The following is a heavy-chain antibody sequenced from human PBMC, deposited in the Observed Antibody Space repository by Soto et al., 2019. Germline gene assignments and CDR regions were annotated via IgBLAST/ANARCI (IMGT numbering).Heavy chain of an antibody. V-gene: IGHV1-69*06. CDR3: ATGGHNDGYNFYHGMDV. CDR2: VIPLFDTA. D-gene: IGHD5-18*01. CDR1: GGIFTNNA. Sequence: QVKVVQSGAEVKKPGSSVKVSCKVSGGIFTNNAISWVRQAPGQGLEWLGGVIPLFDTAYYEQIFRGRLKISSDRATTTAYMDMSGLTAADTAVYFCATGGHNDGYNFYHGMDVCGQGTTVSVS. J-gene: IGHJ6*02.